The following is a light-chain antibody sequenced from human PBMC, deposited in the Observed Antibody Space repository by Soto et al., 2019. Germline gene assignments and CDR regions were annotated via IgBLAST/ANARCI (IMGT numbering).Light chain of an antibody. CDR1: SSNIGAGYD. Sequence: QSVLTQPPSVSGAPGQRVTIYCTGSSSNIGAGYDVHWYQQLPGTAPKLLICGNSNRPSGVPDRFSGSKSGTSASLAITGLQAEDEADYYCQSYDRSLSGWVFGGGNKLTVL. V-gene: IGLV1-40*01. CDR3: QSYDRSLSGWV. J-gene: IGLJ3*02. CDR2: GNS.